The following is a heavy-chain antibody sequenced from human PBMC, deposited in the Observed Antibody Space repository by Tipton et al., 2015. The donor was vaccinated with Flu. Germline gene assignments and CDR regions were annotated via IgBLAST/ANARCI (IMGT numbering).Heavy chain of an antibody. CDR2: ISSSSSYI. CDR1: GFTFSSYS. V-gene: IGHV3-21*01. J-gene: IGHJ4*02. CDR3: ARGRRYGDYIFDY. D-gene: IGHD4-17*01. Sequence: QLVQSGGGLVKPGGSPRLSCAASGFTFSSYSMNWVRQAPGKGLEWVSSISSSSSYIYYAESVKGRFTISRDNAKNSLYLQMNSLRAEDTAVYYCARGRRYGDYIFDYWGQGTLVTVSS.